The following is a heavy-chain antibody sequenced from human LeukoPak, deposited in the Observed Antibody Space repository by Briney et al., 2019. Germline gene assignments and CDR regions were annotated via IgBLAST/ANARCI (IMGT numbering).Heavy chain of an antibody. V-gene: IGHV3-23*01. CDR3: AKTQDSYGYRSGPNWFDP. Sequence: GGSLRLSCAASGFTFSSYAMSWVRQAPGKGLEWVSGIVSSGSGTYSAVSVRGRFTISRDNSKNTLYLQMNSLRGEDTAVYYCAKTQDSYGYRSGPNWFDPWGQGTLVTVSS. CDR2: IVSSGSGT. CDR1: GFTFSSYA. J-gene: IGHJ5*02. D-gene: IGHD5-18*01.